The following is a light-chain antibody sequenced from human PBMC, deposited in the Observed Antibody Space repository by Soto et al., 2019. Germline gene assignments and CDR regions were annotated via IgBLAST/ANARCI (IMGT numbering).Light chain of an antibody. J-gene: IGLJ1*01. CDR1: SSDDGDYNY. Sequence: QSARAQPASVSGSHGQSITISCTGTSSDDGDYNYVSWYQQHPGKAPKLMIYDVSNRPSGVSNRFSGSKSGSTASLTISGLQAEDEADYYCSSYTSSTTRVFGTGTKVTVL. CDR3: SSYTSSTTRV. CDR2: DVS. V-gene: IGLV2-14*01.